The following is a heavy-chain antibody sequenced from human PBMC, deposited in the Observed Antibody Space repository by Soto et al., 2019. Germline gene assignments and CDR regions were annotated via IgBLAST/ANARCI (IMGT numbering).Heavy chain of an antibody. CDR2: ISAYNGNT. V-gene: IGHV1-18*01. Sequence: ASVKVSCKASGYTFTSYGISWVRQAPGQGLEWMGWISAYNGNTNYAQKLQGRVTVTTDTSTSTAYMELRSLRSDDTAVYYCARERGIVVVTAVGYGMDVWGQGTTVTVSS. J-gene: IGHJ6*02. CDR3: ARERGIVVVTAVGYGMDV. CDR1: GYTFTSYG. D-gene: IGHD2-21*02.